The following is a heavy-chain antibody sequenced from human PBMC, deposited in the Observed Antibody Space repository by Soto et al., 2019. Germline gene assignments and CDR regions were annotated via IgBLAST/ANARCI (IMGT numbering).Heavy chain of an antibody. V-gene: IGHV3-72*01. CDR2: SRNKANSYTT. CDR1: GFTFSDHY. CDR3: ARDSNYAVDY. Sequence: EVQLVESGGGLVQPGGSLRLSCAASGFTFSDHYMEWVRQAPGKGLEWVGRSRNKANSYTTEYAASVKGRFTISRDDSKNSLYLQMNILKIEDTAVYYCARDSNYAVDYWGQGTLVTVSS. J-gene: IGHJ4*02. D-gene: IGHD4-4*01.